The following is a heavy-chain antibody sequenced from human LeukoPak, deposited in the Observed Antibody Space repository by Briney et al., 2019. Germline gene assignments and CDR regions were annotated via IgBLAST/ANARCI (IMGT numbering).Heavy chain of an antibody. Sequence: ASVKVSCKASGYTFTGYYMHWVRQAPGQGLEWMGWINPNSGGTNYAQKFQGRVTVTRDTSISTAYMELSRLRSDDTAVYYCARDQGSSSSVYFDYWGQGTLVTVSS. D-gene: IGHD6-6*01. V-gene: IGHV1-2*02. J-gene: IGHJ4*02. CDR3: ARDQGSSSSVYFDY. CDR2: INPNSGGT. CDR1: GYTFTGYY.